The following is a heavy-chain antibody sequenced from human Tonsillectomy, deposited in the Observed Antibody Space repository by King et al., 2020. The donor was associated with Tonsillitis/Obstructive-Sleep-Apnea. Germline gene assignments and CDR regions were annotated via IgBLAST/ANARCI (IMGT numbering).Heavy chain of an antibody. CDR3: ARGYYYYYIDV. CDR1: GGSLSTYY. J-gene: IGHJ6*03. Sequence: VQLQESGPGLVKPSETLSLTCTVSGGSLSTYYWSWIRQPPGKGLEWIGYIYYTGSTNYNPSLKSRVTISVDTSKNQFSLKLSSVTAADTAVYYCARGYYYYYIDVWGKGTTVTVSS. V-gene: IGHV4-59*01. CDR2: IYYTGST.